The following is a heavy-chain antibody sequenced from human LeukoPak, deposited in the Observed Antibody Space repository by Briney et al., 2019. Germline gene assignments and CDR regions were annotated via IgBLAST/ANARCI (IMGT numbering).Heavy chain of an antibody. Sequence: PPETPSLTCAVYGGSFSGYHWSWIGQPPGKGLEWIGEINNSGSTKYNPSLKSRVTISVHTSKNQFSLKLSSVTAADTAVYYCARAPPYFDYWGEGTLVTVSS. J-gene: IGHJ4*02. CDR1: GGSFSGYH. CDR3: ARAPPYFDY. V-gene: IGHV4-34*01. CDR2: INNSGST.